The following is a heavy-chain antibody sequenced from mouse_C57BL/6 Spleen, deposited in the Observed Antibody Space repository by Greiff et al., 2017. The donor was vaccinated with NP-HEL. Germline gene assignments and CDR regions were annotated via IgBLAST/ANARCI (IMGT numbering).Heavy chain of an antibody. CDR3: ARRGPNDYDFDD. Sequence: QVQLQQPGAELVRPGTSVKLSCKASGYTFTSYWMHWVKQRPGQGLEWIGVIDPSDSYTNYNQKFKGKATLTVDTSSSTAYMQLSSLTSEDSAVYYCARRGPNDYDFDDWGKGTTLTVSS. V-gene: IGHV1-59*01. J-gene: IGHJ2*01. CDR1: GYTFTSYW. D-gene: IGHD2-4*01. CDR2: IDPSDSYT.